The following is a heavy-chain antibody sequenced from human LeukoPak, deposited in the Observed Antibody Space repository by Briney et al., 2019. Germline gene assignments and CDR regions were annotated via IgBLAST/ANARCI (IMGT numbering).Heavy chain of an antibody. V-gene: IGHV4-59*01. CDR1: GGSISSYY. J-gene: IGHJ6*02. CDR3: ARALGYCSSTSCYGMDV. D-gene: IGHD2-2*01. Sequence: SETLSLTCTVSGGSISSYYWSWIRQPPGKGLEWIGHIYYSGSTYYNPSPKSRDTISVDTSKNQFSLKLSSVTAADTAVYYCARALGYCSSTSCYGMDVWGQGTTVTVSS. CDR2: IYYSGST.